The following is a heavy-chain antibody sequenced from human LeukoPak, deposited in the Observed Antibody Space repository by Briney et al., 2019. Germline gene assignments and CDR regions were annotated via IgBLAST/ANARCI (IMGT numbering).Heavy chain of an antibody. D-gene: IGHD2-2*01. CDR2: MNLNSGGT. V-gene: IGHV1-2*02. CDR3: ATSRGGTSFDY. Sequence: ASVKVSCKASGYTFTDYYVHWVRQAPGQGLEWMGWMNLNSGGTNYAQRFQGRVTMTRDTSISTAYMELTRPRFDDTAVFYCATSRGGTSFDYWGQGTLVTVSS. CDR1: GYTFTDYY. J-gene: IGHJ4*02.